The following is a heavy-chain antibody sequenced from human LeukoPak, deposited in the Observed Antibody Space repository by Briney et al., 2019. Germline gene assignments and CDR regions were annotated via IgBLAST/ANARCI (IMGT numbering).Heavy chain of an antibody. CDR1: GGSFSGYY. CDR3: AREWYDSSGYPFDY. V-gene: IGHV4-34*01. CDR2: INHSGST. J-gene: IGHJ4*02. D-gene: IGHD3-22*01. Sequence: SETLSLTCAVYGGSFSGYYWSWIRQPPGKGLEWIGEINHSGSTNYNPSLKSRVTISVDTSKNQFSLKLSSVTAADTAVYYCAREWYDSSGYPFDYWGQGTLVTVSS.